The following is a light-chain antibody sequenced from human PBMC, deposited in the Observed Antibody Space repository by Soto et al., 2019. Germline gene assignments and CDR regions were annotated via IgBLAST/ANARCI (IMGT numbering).Light chain of an antibody. CDR3: QTWGTGIHVV. V-gene: IGLV4-69*01. CDR1: SGQSSYA. CDR2: LNSDGSH. J-gene: IGLJ2*01. Sequence: QPVLTQSPSASASLGASVNLTCTLSSGQSSYAIAWHQQQPEKGPRYLMKLNSDGSHSKGDGIPDRFSGSSSGAERYLTISSLQSEDEADYYCQTWGTGIHVVFGGGTKVTVL.